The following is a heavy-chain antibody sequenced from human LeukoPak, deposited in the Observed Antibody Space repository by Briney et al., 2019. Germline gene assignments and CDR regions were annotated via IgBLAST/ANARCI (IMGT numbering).Heavy chain of an antibody. J-gene: IGHJ3*02. CDR2: TKQDGSEI. CDR1: GLTFGDYW. Sequence: GGSLRLSCEASGLTFGDYWMTWVRQAPGKGLECVANTKQDGSEIHYVDSVKGRFTISRDNAENSLSLQMNSLRAEDTAVYYCAAYWRYFDWLLSDIWGLGTMVTVSS. V-gene: IGHV3-7*05. CDR3: AAYWRYFDWLLSDI. D-gene: IGHD3-9*01.